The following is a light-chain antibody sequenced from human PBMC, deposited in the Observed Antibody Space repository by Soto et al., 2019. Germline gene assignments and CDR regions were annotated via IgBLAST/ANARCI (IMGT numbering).Light chain of an antibody. V-gene: IGKV3D-15*01. CDR3: QQYNNWPQT. CDR1: QSVGSG. J-gene: IGKJ1*01. Sequence: EIVMTQSPATLAVSPGAGATLSCRASQSVGSGLSWYQQKPGQAPRLLIYDASNRATGIPARFSGSGSGTDFTLTISSLEPEDFAVYYCQQYNNWPQTFGQGTKVDI. CDR2: DAS.